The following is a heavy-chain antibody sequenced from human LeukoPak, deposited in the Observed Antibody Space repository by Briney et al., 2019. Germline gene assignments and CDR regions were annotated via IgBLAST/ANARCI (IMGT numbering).Heavy chain of an antibody. CDR1: GLTASSNY. J-gene: IGHJ4*02. Sequence: PGGSLRLSCAPFGLTASSNYMSWVRQAPGKGLEWVSTIYSDGTPYYADSLKGRFTISRDNSKNTLYLRMNSLRAEDTAIYYCARAIQSHLLKGYFDYWGQGALVTVSS. D-gene: IGHD2-2*01. CDR2: IYSDGTP. V-gene: IGHV3-53*01. CDR3: ARAIQSHLLKGYFDY.